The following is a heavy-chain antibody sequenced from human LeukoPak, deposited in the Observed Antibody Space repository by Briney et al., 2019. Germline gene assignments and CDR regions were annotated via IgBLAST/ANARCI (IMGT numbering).Heavy chain of an antibody. V-gene: IGHV3-48*02. CDR1: GFPFSSYW. J-gene: IGHJ2*01. Sequence: GGSLRLSCVASGFPFSSYWMTWVRQAPGKGLERVSYISASSSTIYYADSVKGRFIIPRDNAKNSLYLQMNSLRDEDTAVYYCARDALHPRWFFDLWGRGTLLTVSS. CDR2: ISASSSTI. CDR3: ARDALHPRWFFDL.